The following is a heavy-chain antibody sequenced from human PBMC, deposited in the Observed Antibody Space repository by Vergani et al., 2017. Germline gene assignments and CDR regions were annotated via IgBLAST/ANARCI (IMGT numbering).Heavy chain of an antibody. V-gene: IGHV4-61*02. J-gene: IGHJ4*02. CDR2: IYTSGST. CDR3: ARGWHSGSYADYYFDY. D-gene: IGHD1-26*01. Sequence: QVQLQESVPGLVKPSQTLSLTCTVSGGSISSGSYYWSWIRQPAGKGMEWIGRIYTSGSTNYNPSLKSRVTISVDTSKNQFSLKLSSVTAADTAVYYCARGWHSGSYADYYFDYWGQGTLVTVSS. CDR1: GGSISSGSYY.